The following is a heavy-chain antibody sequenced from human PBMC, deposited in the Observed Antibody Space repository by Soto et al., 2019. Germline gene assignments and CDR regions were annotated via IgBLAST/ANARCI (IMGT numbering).Heavy chain of an antibody. D-gene: IGHD3-3*01. Sequence: ASVKVSCKASGYTFTSHGISWVRQAPGQGLEWMGWISAYNGNTNYAQKLQGRVTMTTDTSTSTAYMELRSLRSDDTAVYYCARVRFLEWLFTPSIDPWGQGTLVTVSS. CDR1: GYTFTSHG. CDR3: ARVRFLEWLFTPSIDP. J-gene: IGHJ5*02. CDR2: ISAYNGNT. V-gene: IGHV1-18*01.